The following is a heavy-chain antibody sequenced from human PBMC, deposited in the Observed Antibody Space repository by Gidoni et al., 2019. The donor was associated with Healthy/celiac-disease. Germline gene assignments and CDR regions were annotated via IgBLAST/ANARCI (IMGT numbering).Heavy chain of an antibody. Sequence: QVQLVQSGAEVKKPGASVKVSCKASGYTFTGYYMHWVRPAPGQGLEWMGWINPNSGGTNYAQKFQGRVTMTRDTSISTAYMELSRLRSDDTAVYYCARDDNRITIFGVANDAFDIWGQGTMVTVSS. CDR3: ARDDNRITIFGVANDAFDI. D-gene: IGHD3-3*01. CDR2: INPNSGGT. V-gene: IGHV1-2*02. CDR1: GYTFTGYY. J-gene: IGHJ3*02.